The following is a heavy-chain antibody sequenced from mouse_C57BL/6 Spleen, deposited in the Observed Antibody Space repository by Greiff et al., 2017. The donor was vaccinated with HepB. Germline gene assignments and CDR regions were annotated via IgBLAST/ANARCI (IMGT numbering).Heavy chain of an antibody. CDR3: SRDYGSSPSYAMDY. J-gene: IGHJ4*01. D-gene: IGHD1-1*01. CDR1: GYTFTSYW. CDR2: IDPSDSET. V-gene: IGHV1-52*01. Sequence: QVQLQQPGAELVRPGSSVKLSCKASGYTFTSYWMHWVKQRPIQGLEWIGNIDPSDSETHYNQKFKDKATVTVDKSSSTAYMQLSSLTSEDSAFYYCSRDYGSSPSYAMDYWGQGTSVTVSS.